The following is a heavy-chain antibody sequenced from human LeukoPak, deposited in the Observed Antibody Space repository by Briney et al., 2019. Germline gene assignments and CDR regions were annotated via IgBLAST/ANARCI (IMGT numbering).Heavy chain of an antibody. J-gene: IGHJ4*02. D-gene: IGHD2-15*01. CDR1: GFTFSTYG. V-gene: IGHV3-23*01. CDR2: ISGSGGDT. CDR3: AKDEGYCSGGSCYGLDY. Sequence: GGTLRLSCAASGFTFSTYGMSWVRQAPGKGLEWVSTISGSGGDTYYADSVKGRFTISRDNSKNTLYLQMNSLRAEDTAVYYCAKDEGYCSGGSCYGLDYWGQGTLVTVSS.